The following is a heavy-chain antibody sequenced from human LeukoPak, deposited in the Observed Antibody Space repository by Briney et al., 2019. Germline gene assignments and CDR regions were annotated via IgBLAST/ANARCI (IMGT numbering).Heavy chain of an antibody. CDR1: GYTVSNYA. CDR3: AKDGLETAAGRFDY. Sequence: PGGSLRLSCVASGYTVSNYAMSWVRQGPGKGLEWVSGISGSGGSTYYADSVKGRFTISRDNSKNTLYLQMHSLRAEDTAVYYCAKDGLETAAGRFDYWGQGTLVTVSS. CDR2: ISGSGGST. D-gene: IGHD6-13*01. J-gene: IGHJ4*02. V-gene: IGHV3-23*01.